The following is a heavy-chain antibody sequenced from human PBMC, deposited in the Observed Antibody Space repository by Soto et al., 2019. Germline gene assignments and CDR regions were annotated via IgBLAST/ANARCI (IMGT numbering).Heavy chain of an antibody. CDR2: VYYIGTT. Sequence: PSETLSLTCNVSGGSMNTYYWTLIRKPPGKGLECICYVYYIGTTNYKPSLKTRGAISVDTSKSPFSLKLTSVTAADTARYDCARASIATIPMDGWGRATMVTVAS. CDR1: GGSMNTYY. J-gene: IGHJ6*02. CDR3: ARASIATIPMDG. D-gene: IGHD1-26*01. V-gene: IGHV4-59*01.